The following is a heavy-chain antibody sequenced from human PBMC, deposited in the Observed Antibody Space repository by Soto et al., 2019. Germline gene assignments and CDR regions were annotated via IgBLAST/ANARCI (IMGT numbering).Heavy chain of an antibody. CDR1: GYIFVNYG. D-gene: IGHD3-16*01. V-gene: IGHV1-18*01. J-gene: IGHJ6*04. CDR3: ALVDNYVTPTQQGG. CDR2: ISPYSCNT. Sequence: QVQLVQSGDEVRKPGSSVKVSCKASGYIFVNYGIAWVRQAPGQGLEWMGWISPYSCNTHYASKVQGRLTMTTDRSTGTAYMDLGSLTSYETAVYYCALVDNYVTPTQQGGWGKGTTVTVSS.